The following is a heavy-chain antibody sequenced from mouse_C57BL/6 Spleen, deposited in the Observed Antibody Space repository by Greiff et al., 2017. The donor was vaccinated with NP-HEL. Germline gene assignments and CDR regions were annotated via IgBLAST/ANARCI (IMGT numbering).Heavy chain of an antibody. CDR3: IYDGYPRCAY. D-gene: IGHD2-3*01. Sequence: EVQLQQSGTVLARPGASVKMSCKTSGYTFTSYWMHWVKQRPGQGLEWIGAIYPGNSDTSYNQKFKGKAKLTAVTSASTAYMELSSLTNEDSAVYYCIYDGYPRCAYWGQGTLVTVSA. CDR1: GYTFTSYW. J-gene: IGHJ3*01. CDR2: IYPGNSDT. V-gene: IGHV1-5*01.